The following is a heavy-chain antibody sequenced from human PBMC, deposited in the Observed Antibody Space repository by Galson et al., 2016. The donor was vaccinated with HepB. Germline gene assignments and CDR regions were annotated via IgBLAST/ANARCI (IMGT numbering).Heavy chain of an antibody. CDR1: GFSFSNYD. V-gene: IGHV3-13*05. D-gene: IGHD4-23*01. Sequence: SLRLSCAASGFSFSNYDIHWVRQVTGTGLEWVSAISSAGEPHYAASVRGRITISRENAKNSVYLQMNSLRAEDTAVYFCARDKDGGHDYWGQGTLVTVSS. CDR3: ARDKDGGHDY. CDR2: ISSAGEP. J-gene: IGHJ4*02.